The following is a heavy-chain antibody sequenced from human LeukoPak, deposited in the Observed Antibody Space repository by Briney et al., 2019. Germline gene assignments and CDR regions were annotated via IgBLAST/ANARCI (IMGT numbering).Heavy chain of an antibody. Sequence: ASVKVSCKASGYTFTRNYIHWVRQAPGQGLEWMGWINPNSGGTNYAQKFQGWVTMTRDTSISTAYMELSRLKSDDTAVYYCAREYSSSCFDFWGQGTLVTVSS. CDR1: GYTFTRNY. CDR2: INPNSGGT. J-gene: IGHJ4*02. V-gene: IGHV1-2*04. D-gene: IGHD6-13*01. CDR3: AREYSSSCFDF.